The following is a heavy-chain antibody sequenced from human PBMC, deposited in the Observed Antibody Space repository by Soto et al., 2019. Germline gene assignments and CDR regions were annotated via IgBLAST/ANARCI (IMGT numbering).Heavy chain of an antibody. Sequence: PSETLSLTCAVSGGSISSGGYSWSWIRQPPGKGLEWIGYIYHSGSTYYNPSLKSRVTISVDRSKNQFSLKLSSVTAADTAVYYCARANCGGDCSISSDFDYWGQGTLVTVSS. CDR2: IYHSGST. D-gene: IGHD2-21*02. V-gene: IGHV4-30-2*01. CDR3: ARANCGGDCSISSDFDY. J-gene: IGHJ4*02. CDR1: GGSISSGGYS.